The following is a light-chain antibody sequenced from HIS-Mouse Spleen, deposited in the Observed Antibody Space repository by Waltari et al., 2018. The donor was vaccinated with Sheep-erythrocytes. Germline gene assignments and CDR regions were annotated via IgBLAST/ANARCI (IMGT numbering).Light chain of an antibody. V-gene: IGLV2-23*01. Sequence: QSALTQPASVSGSPGQSITISCTGTSSDVGSDNLVSWYQPHPGKAPKLMIYEGSKRPSGVSNRFSGSKSGNTASLTISGLQAEDEADYYCCSYAGSSTPWVFGGGTKLTVL. J-gene: IGLJ3*02. CDR3: CSYAGSSTPWV. CDR1: SSDVGSDNL. CDR2: EGS.